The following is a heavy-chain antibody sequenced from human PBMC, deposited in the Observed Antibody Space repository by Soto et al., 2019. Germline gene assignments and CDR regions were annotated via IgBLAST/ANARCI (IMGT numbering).Heavy chain of an antibody. CDR2: IIPVLGAP. J-gene: IGHJ4*02. V-gene: IGHV1-69*01. CDR3: ARDRHYENHTYYYLKYYFDY. D-gene: IGHD3-22*01. CDR1: GGTFSSFP. Sequence: QVQLVQSGTEVKKPGSSVKVSCKTSGGTFSSFPIAWVRQAPGQWLEWVGGIIPVLGAPSYAQTFQGRVTITADESTSAAHLELSSLRSDDTAVYFCARDRHYENHTYYYLKYYFDYWGQGTLVTVSS.